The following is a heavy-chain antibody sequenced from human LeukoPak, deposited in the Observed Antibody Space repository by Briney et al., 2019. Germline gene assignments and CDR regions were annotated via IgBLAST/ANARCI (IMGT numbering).Heavy chain of an antibody. CDR1: GGSLSSSSYY. J-gene: IGHJ4*02. CDR3: ARWGYSYGIDY. Sequence: SETLSLTRTVPGGSLSSSSYYWGWIRQPPGKGLEWIGGGSYSGSTYYNPSLKSRVTVSVDTSKNQFSLKLSSVTAADTAVYNCARWGYSYGIDYWGQGTLVTVSS. CDR2: GSYSGST. V-gene: IGHV4-39*01. D-gene: IGHD5-18*01.